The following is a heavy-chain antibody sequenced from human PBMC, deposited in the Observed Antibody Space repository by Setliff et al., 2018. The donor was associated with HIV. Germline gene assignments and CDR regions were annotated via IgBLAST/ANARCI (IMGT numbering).Heavy chain of an antibody. CDR2: IIPIFGTS. J-gene: IGHJ6*03. Sequence: SVKVSCKASGYTFSSYLMHWVRQAPGQGLEWMGGIIPIFGTSNYAQKFQGRVTITADESTSTAYMGLSSLTSEDTAVYYCARAYSTSYYYYYYMDVWGKGTTVTVSS. CDR1: GYTFSSYL. CDR3: ARAYSTSYYYYYYMDV. V-gene: IGHV1-69*13. D-gene: IGHD4-4*01.